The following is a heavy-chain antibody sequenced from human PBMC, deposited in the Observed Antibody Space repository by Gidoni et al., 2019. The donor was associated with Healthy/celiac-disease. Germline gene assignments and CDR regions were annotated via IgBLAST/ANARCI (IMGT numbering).Heavy chain of an antibody. CDR3: ARAAKSQAVAGTKIDY. CDR2: MNPNSGNT. J-gene: IGHJ4*02. V-gene: IGHV1-8*01. D-gene: IGHD6-19*01. CDR1: GYTFTSYD. Sequence: QVQLVQSGAEVKKPGASVKVSCTASGYTFTSYDINWVRQATGQGLEWMGWMNPNSGNTGYAQKFQGRVTMTRNTSISTAYMELSSLRSEDTAVYYCARAAKSQAVAGTKIDYWGQGTLVTVSS.